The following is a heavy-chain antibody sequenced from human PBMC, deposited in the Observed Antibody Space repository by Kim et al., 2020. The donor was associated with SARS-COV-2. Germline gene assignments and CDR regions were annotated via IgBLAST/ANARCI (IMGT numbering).Heavy chain of an antibody. CDR1: GGSISSSSYY. V-gene: IGHV4-39*01. Sequence: SETLSLTCTVSGGSISSSSYYWGWIRQPPGKGLEWIGSIYYSGSTYYNPSLKSRVTISVDTSKNQFSLKLSSVTAADTAVYYCARFVPYYDFWSGYSRGVAGLDYMDVWGKGTTVTVSS. CDR2: IYYSGST. CDR3: ARFVPYYDFWSGYSRGVAGLDYMDV. J-gene: IGHJ6*03. D-gene: IGHD3-3*01.